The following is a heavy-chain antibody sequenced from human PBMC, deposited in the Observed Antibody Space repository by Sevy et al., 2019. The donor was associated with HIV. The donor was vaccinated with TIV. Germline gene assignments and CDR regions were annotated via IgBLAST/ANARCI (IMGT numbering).Heavy chain of an antibody. Sequence: LSLTCAASGFTFSSYAISWVRQAPGKGLEWVSAISGSGGSTYYADSVKGRFTISRDNSKNTLYLQMNSLRAEDTAVYYCAKHGIVVTRLGYFDYWGQGTLVTVSS. CDR3: AKHGIVVTRLGYFDY. V-gene: IGHV3-23*01. CDR2: ISGSGGST. CDR1: GFTFSSYA. J-gene: IGHJ4*02. D-gene: IGHD6-19*01.